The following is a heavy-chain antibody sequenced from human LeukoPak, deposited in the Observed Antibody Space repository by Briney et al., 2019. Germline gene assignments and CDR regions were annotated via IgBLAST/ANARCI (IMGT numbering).Heavy chain of an antibody. Sequence: SETLSLTCIVSGGSINNHYCTWIRQTPGKGLEWIGDIHYTGTTKYNPSLKSRVTISIDTSKNQFSLELSSVTATDTAVYYCARGSSGWYYYWGQGTLVTVSS. V-gene: IGHV4-59*08. CDR2: IHYTGTT. J-gene: IGHJ4*02. CDR1: GGSINNHY. D-gene: IGHD6-19*01. CDR3: ARGSSGWYYY.